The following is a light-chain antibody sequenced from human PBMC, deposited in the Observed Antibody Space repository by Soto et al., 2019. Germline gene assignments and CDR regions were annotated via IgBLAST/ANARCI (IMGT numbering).Light chain of an antibody. J-gene: IGKJ1*01. CDR1: QIISGY. Sequence: IQMTQSPSSLSASVGDRVIITCRASQIISGYLNWYQQKPGKAPKLLIYTASTLQTGVPSRFSGSGSGTEFTLTISSLQPDDFATYYCQQYNSYRWTFGLGTKVDIK. V-gene: IGKV1-39*01. CDR3: QQYNSYRWT. CDR2: TAS.